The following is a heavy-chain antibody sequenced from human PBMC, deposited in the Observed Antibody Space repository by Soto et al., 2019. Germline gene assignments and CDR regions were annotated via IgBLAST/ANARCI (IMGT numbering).Heavy chain of an antibody. CDR2: ISYDGSNK. J-gene: IGHJ6*02. D-gene: IGHD3-16*01. V-gene: IGHV3-30-3*01. Sequence: GGSLRLSCAASGFTFSSYAMHWVRQAPGKGLEWVAVISYDGSNKYYADSVKGRFTISRDNSKNTLYLQMNSLRAEDTAVYYCARAFAGEIYYYGMDVWGQGTTVTVSS. CDR1: GFTFSSYA. CDR3: ARAFAGEIYYYGMDV.